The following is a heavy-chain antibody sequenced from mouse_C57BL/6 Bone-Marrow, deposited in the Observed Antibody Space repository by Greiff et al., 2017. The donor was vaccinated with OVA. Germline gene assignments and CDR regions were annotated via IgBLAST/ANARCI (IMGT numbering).Heavy chain of an antibody. V-gene: IGHV14-3*01. CDR3: APFYYGTFMDY. CDR1: GFNIKNTY. D-gene: IGHD1-1*01. Sequence: EVQRVESVAELVRPGASVKLSCTASGFNIKNTYMHWVKQRPEQGLEWIGRIDPANGNTKYAPKFQGKATITADTSSNTAYLQLSSLTSEDTAIYYCAPFYYGTFMDYWGQGTSVTVSS. J-gene: IGHJ4*01. CDR2: IDPANGNT.